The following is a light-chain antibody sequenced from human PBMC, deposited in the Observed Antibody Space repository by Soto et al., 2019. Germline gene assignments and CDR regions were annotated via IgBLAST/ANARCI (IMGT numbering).Light chain of an antibody. Sequence: EIVMTQSPATLSVSPGGGATLSCRASQSVNSNLAWYQQKPGQAPRLLIYGASTRATGIPARFSGSGSGTEFTLTISSLQSEDFAVYYCQQYNNWPPLTFGGGTKVEIK. J-gene: IGKJ4*01. CDR2: GAS. CDR1: QSVNSN. CDR3: QQYNNWPPLT. V-gene: IGKV3-15*01.